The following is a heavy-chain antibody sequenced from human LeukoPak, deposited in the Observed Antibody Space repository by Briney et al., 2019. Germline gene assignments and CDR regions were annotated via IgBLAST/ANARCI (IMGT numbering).Heavy chain of an antibody. D-gene: IGHD3-10*01. CDR1: GYSFTSYW. CDR2: IYPGDSDT. V-gene: IGHV5-51*01. Sequence: GESLKISCKGSGYSFTSYWIGWVRQMPGKGLEWMGIIYPGDSDTRYSPSFQGQVTISADKSISTAYLQWSSLKASDTAMYYCARLLYYYGSGSYYNRPFDYWSQGTLVTVSS. J-gene: IGHJ4*02. CDR3: ARLLYYYGSGSYYNRPFDY.